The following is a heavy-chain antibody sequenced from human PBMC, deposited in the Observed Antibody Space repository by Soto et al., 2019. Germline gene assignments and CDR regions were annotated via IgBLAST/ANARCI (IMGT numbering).Heavy chain of an antibody. J-gene: IGHJ5*02. CDR1: GGTFSSHG. V-gene: IGHV1-69*18. Sequence: QVQVVQSGAEVRQPGSSVKVSCKACGGTFSSHGVGWVRQAPGQGLEWMGKIIPFFGTTNYAQKFQGRVTITADESTSTVYLEVSSLTSEDTAIYYCARHRGYTGLGWLDHWGQGTLVTVSS. CDR2: IIPFFGTT. CDR3: ARHRGYTGLGWLDH. D-gene: IGHD5-18*01.